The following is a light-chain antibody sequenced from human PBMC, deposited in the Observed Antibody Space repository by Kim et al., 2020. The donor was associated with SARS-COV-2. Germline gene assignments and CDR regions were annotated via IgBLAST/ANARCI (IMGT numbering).Light chain of an antibody. CDR1: NIGSKS. J-gene: IGLJ2*01. CDR2: YDS. Sequence: SYELTQPPSVSVAPGKTARITCGGNNIGSKSVHWYQQKPGQAPVLVIYYDSDRPSGIPERFSGSNSGNTVTLTISRVEAGDEADYYCQVWDSSSDHVVFGGGTKLTVL. V-gene: IGLV3-21*04. CDR3: QVWDSSSDHVV.